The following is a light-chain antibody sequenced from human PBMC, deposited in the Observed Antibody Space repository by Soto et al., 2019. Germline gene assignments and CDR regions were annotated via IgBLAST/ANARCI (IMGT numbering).Light chain of an antibody. V-gene: IGLV1-51*02. CDR1: SSNIGNNY. CDR3: GTWDSSLSVLYV. Sequence: QSALTQPPSVSAAPGQKVTISCSGSSSNIGNNYVSWYQQLPGTAPKLLIYENNKRPSGIPDRFSGSKSGTSATLGITGLQTGGEADYYCGTWDSSLSVLYVFGTGTKVTVL. J-gene: IGLJ1*01. CDR2: ENN.